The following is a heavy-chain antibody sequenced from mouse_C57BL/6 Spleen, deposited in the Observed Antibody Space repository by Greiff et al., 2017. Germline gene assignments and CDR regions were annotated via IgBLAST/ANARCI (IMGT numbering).Heavy chain of an antibody. CDR3: ARGDYYGRGYWYFDV. J-gene: IGHJ1*03. D-gene: IGHD1-1*01. V-gene: IGHV1-78*01. CDR1: GYTFTDHT. CDR2: IYPRDGST. Sequence: VQLQQSDAELVKPGASVKISCKVSGYTFTDHTIHWMKQRPEQGLEWIGYIYPRDGSTKYNEKFKGKATLTADKSSSTAYMQLNSLASEDSAVYFCARGDYYGRGYWYFDVWGTGTTVTVSS.